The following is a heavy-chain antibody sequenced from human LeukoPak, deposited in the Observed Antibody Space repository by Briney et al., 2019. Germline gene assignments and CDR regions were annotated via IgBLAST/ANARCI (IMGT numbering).Heavy chain of an antibody. CDR1: DDSVSSGTYY. Sequence: PSETLSLTCTVSDDSVSSGTYYGAWIRQPPGKGLEWIGSIYYSGKTYYTPSLKSRVTISVDTSKNQFSLKLSSVTAADTAVYYCARSGPPLNWFDPWGQGTLVTVSS. CDR3: ARSGPPLNWFDP. CDR2: IYYSGKT. V-gene: IGHV4-39*07. J-gene: IGHJ5*02.